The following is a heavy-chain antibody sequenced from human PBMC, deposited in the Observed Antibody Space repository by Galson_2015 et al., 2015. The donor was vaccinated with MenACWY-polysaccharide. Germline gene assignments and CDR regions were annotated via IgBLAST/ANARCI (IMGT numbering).Heavy chain of an antibody. CDR3: AREGSRIVFHAFDV. CDR2: IQYDGSQK. CDR1: GLKFGGSG. D-gene: IGHD3-10*02. J-gene: IGHJ3*01. Sequence: SLRLACAASGLKFGGSGMHWVRQAPGKGLEWEAVIQYDGSQKQYIDSVKGRFTISRDNSKNTLYLEMNSLRAEDTALYYCAREGSRIVFHAFDVWGQGTMVIVSS. V-gene: IGHV3-33*01.